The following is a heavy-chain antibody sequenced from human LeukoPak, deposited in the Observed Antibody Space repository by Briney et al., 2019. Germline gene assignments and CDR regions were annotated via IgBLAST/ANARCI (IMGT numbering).Heavy chain of an antibody. D-gene: IGHD2-2*01. V-gene: IGHV3-9*01. CDR1: GFTFDDYA. CDR3: AKGRDKYQLLSKNWFDP. Sequence: GGSLRLSCAASGFTFDDYAMHWVRRAPGKGLEWFSGISWNSGSIGYADSVKGRFTISRDNAKNSLYLQMNSLRAEDTALYYCAKGRDKYQLLSKNWFDPWGQGTLVTVSS. CDR2: ISWNSGSI. J-gene: IGHJ5*02.